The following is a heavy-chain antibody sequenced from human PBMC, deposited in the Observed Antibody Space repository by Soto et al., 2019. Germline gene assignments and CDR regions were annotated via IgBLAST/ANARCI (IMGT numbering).Heavy chain of an antibody. D-gene: IGHD3-9*01. CDR3: ARVTILTGYYCWFDP. V-gene: IGHV1-69*01. CDR2: IIPIFGTA. Sequence: QVQLVQSGAEVKKPGASVKVSCKASGYTFTSYDINWVRQAPGQGLEWMGGIIPIFGTANYAQKFQGRVTITADESTSTAYMELSSLRSEDTAVYYCARVTILTGYYCWFDPWGQGTLVTVSS. J-gene: IGHJ5*02. CDR1: GYTFTSYD.